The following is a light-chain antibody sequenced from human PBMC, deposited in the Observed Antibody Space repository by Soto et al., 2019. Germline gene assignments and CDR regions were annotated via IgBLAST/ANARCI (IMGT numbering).Light chain of an antibody. CDR3: QQYGSSPAVT. V-gene: IGKV3-20*01. CDR2: GAS. Sequence: EIVLTQSPGTLSLSPGERATLSCRASQSVSSSYLAWYQQKPGQAPRLLIYGASSRATGIPDRFSGSGSGTDFTLVTSRLEPEDFAVYYCQQYGSSPAVTFGGGTKVEIK. J-gene: IGKJ4*01. CDR1: QSVSSSY.